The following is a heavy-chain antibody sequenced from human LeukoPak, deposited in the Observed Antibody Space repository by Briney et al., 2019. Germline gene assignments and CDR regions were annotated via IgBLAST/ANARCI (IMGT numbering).Heavy chain of an antibody. V-gene: IGHV3-33*01. CDR1: GFTFSSYG. D-gene: IGHD1-26*01. CDR2: IWYDGSNK. CDR3: ARDLGSGTYSSYFDY. Sequence: PGGSLRLSCAASGFTFSSYGMHWVRQAPGKGLEWVAVIWYDGSNKYYADSVKGRFTISRDNSKNTLNLQMNSLRAEDTAVYYCARDLGSGTYSSYFDYWGQGTLVAVSS. J-gene: IGHJ4*02.